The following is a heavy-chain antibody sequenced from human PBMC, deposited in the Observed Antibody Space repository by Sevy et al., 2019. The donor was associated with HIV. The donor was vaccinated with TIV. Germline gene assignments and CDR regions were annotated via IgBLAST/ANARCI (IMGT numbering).Heavy chain of an antibody. CDR1: GFTFSGYA. D-gene: IGHD2-2*01. V-gene: IGHV3-23*01. J-gene: IGHJ6*02. CDR2: ISGKGGST. CDR3: AKTINSGGGVVPAANYYYYGMDV. Sequence: GGSLRLSCAASGFTFSGYAMSWVRQAPGKGLEWVSAISGKGGSTHYADSVEGRFTISRDNAKNTLYLQMNSLRAEDMAMYYCAKTINSGGGVVPAANYYYYGMDVWGQGTTVTVSS.